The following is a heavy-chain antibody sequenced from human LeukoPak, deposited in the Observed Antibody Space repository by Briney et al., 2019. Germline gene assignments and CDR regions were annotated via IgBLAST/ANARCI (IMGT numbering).Heavy chain of an antibody. CDR3: ARQVWPHLYFDY. V-gene: IGHV4-39*01. J-gene: IGHJ4*02. Sequence: SETLSLTCTVSGGSISSSSYYWGWIRQPPGKGLEWIGSIYYSGSTYHNPSLKSRVTISVDTSKNQFSLKLSSVTAADTAVYYCARQVWPHLYFDYWGQGTLVTVSS. D-gene: IGHD2-21*01. CDR2: IYYSGST. CDR1: GGSISSSSYY.